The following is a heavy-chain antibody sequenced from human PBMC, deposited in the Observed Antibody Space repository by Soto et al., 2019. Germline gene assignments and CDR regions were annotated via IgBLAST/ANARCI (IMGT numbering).Heavy chain of an antibody. CDR1: GGTFSSYT. J-gene: IGHJ4*02. CDR2: IIPILGIA. D-gene: IGHD6-19*01. V-gene: IGHV1-69*04. CDR3: ARDGSIAVAGTQFDY. Sequence: GASVKVSCKASGGTFSSYTISWVRQAPGQGLEWMGRIIPILGIANYAQKFQGRVTITADKSTSTAYMELSSLRSEDTAVYYCARDGSIAVAGTQFDYWGQGTLVTVSS.